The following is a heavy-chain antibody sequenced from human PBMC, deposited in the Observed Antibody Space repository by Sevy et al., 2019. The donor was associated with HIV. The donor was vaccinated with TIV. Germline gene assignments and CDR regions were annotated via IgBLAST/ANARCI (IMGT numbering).Heavy chain of an antibody. CDR1: GGTFSSYA. J-gene: IGHJ6*02. CDR2: IIPIFGTA. D-gene: IGHD2-2*01. Sequence: ASVKVSCKASGGTFSSYAISWVRQAPGQGLEWMGGIIPIFGTANYAQKFQGRVTITADESTGTADMELSSLRSEDTAVYYCAREYVDIVVVPALNSYYYYGMDVWGQGTTVTVSS. CDR3: AREYVDIVVVPALNSYYYYGMDV. V-gene: IGHV1-69*13.